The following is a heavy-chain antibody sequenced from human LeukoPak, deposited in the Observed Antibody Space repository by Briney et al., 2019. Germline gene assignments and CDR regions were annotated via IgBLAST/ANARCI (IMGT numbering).Heavy chain of an antibody. D-gene: IGHD2-2*01. CDR2: IYSGGST. V-gene: IGHV3-66*02. Sequence: GGSLRLSCAASGFTVSSNYMSWVRQAPGKGLGWVSVIYSGGSTYYPDPVKGRFTISRDNSKNTLYLQMNSLSAEDTAVYYCARALGYCSSTSCSYYMDVWRKGTTVTVSS. CDR3: ARALGYCSSTSCSYYMDV. J-gene: IGHJ6*03. CDR1: GFTVSSNY.